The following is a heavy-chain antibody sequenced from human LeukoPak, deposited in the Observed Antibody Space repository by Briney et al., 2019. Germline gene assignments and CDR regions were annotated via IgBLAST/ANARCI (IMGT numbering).Heavy chain of an antibody. CDR2: IYYSGST. CDR3: ARVVGATRLGAFDI. D-gene: IGHD1-26*01. Sequence: KSSETLSLTCTVSGGSISSSSYYWGWIRQPPGKGLEWIGSIYYSGSTYYNPSLKSRVTISVDTSKNQFSLKLSSVTAADTAVYYCARVVGATRLGAFDIWGQGTMGTVSS. J-gene: IGHJ3*02. V-gene: IGHV4-39*07. CDR1: GGSISSSSYY.